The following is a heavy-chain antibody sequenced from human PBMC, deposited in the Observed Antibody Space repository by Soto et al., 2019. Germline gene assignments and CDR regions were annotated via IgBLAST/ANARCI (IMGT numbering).Heavy chain of an antibody. V-gene: IGHV4-59*01. CDR1: GGSISSYY. Sequence: SETLSLTCTVSGGSISSYYWSWIRQPPGKGLEWIGYIYYSGSTNYNPSLKSRVTISVDTSKNQFSLKLSSVTAADKAVYYCERSIRQTLPGNDYWGQGTLVTVSS. J-gene: IGHJ4*02. D-gene: IGHD1-1*01. CDR2: IYYSGST. CDR3: ERSIRQTLPGNDY.